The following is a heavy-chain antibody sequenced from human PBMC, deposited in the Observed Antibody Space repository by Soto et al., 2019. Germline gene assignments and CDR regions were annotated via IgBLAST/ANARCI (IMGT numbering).Heavy chain of an antibody. D-gene: IGHD1-1*01. CDR2: IKSKLDGGAK. V-gene: IGHV3-15*01. CDR1: GFMFSSAW. J-gene: IGHJ4*02. CDR3: VEGWNDY. Sequence: HLVESGGDLVKPGGSLRLSCAAPGFMFSSAWMSWVRQAPGKGLEWVGRIKSKLDGGAKDYAPHVKARLVISRDDSKNTLYLQMNSRKADATAVYYCVEGWNDYWGQGTQVAVSS.